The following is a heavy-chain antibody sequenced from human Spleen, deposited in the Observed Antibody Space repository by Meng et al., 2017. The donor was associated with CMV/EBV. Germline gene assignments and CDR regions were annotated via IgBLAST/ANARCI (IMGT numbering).Heavy chain of an antibody. Sequence: GESLKISCATSTFTVNYYATHWVRQAPGKGLQWVAFIPYHGTSEYYIDSVRGRFTISRDISKNTLFLQINSLKTEDSAVYYWAKMSLGSEPQKPCTLSRHYHDMDVWGQGTTVTVSS. CDR3: AKMSLGSEPQKPCTLSRHYHDMDV. J-gene: IGHJ6*02. V-gene: IGHV3-30*02. CDR1: TFTVNYYA. D-gene: IGHD1-14*01. CDR2: IPYHGTSE.